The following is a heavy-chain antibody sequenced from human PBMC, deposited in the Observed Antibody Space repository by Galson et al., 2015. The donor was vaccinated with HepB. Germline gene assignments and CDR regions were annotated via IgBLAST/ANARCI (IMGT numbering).Heavy chain of an antibody. J-gene: IGHJ4*01. CDR2: ISYDGSNK. D-gene: IGHD1-26*01. CDR3: ARDPSGTYYYDY. CDR1: GFTFSSYA. Sequence: SLRLSCAASGFTFSSYAMHWVRQAPGKGLEWVASISYDGSNKYYSDSVKGRFTISKDNSKSTLYLQMNSLGAEDTAVYYCARDPSGTYYYDYWGHGTLVTVSS. V-gene: IGHV3-30-3*01.